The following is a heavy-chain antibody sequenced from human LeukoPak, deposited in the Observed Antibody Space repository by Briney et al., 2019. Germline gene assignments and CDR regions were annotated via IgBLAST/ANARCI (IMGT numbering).Heavy chain of an antibody. V-gene: IGHV3-48*02. CDR3: VLSHYGMDV. Sequence: GGSLRLSCAASGVTFSSYSMNRVRRAPGKGLEWVSYISISGNTISYADSVKGRFTISRDNAKNSLYLQMNSLRDEDTAVYYCVLSHYGMDVWGQGTTVTVSS. CDR1: GVTFSSYS. CDR2: ISISGNTI. J-gene: IGHJ6*02. D-gene: IGHD3-16*01.